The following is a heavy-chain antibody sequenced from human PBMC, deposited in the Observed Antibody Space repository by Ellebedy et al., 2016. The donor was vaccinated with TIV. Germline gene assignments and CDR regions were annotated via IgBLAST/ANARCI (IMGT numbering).Heavy chain of an antibody. CDR3: ATDPPSSGHALES. CDR2: VWYDGIHK. J-gene: IGHJ5*02. D-gene: IGHD3-22*01. Sequence: GESLKISCGASGFTFKTHAMHWVRQAPGKGLEWVAFVWYDGIHKYYADSVKGRFTISRDNSKNTLYLQMNSLRVEDTAVYYCATDPPSSGHALESWGQGTLVTVSS. V-gene: IGHV3-30*02. CDR1: GFTFKTHA.